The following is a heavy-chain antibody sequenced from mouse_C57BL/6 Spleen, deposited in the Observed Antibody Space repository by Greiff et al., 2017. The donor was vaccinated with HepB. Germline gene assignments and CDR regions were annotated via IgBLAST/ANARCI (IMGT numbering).Heavy chain of an antibody. V-gene: IGHV1-55*01. CDR1: GYTFTSYW. D-gene: IGHD5-1*01. CDR3: ARHGRARSTLYAMDY. J-gene: IGHJ4*01. Sequence: VQLQQPGAELVKPGASVKMSCKASGYTFTSYWITWVKQRPGQGLEWIGDIYPGSGSTNYNEKFKSKATLTVDTSSSTVYMELSRLTSEDSAVYFCARHGRARSTLYAMDYWGQGTSVTVSS. CDR2: IYPGSGST.